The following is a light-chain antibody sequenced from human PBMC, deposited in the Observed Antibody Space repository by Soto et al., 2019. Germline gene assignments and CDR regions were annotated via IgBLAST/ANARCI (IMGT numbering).Light chain of an antibody. CDR2: GAS. J-gene: IGKJ4*01. CDR3: QQYGSSTGT. Sequence: EIVLTQSPGTLSLSPGERATLSCRASQSVSSSYLAWYQQKPGQAPRLLIYGASSRATGIPDRFSGSGSGTDFSLTISRLEPEDFAAYYCQQYGSSTGTFGGGIKVEIK. CDR1: QSVSSSY. V-gene: IGKV3-20*01.